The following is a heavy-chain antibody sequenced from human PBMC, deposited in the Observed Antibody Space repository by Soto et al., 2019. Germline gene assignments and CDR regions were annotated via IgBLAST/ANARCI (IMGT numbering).Heavy chain of an antibody. J-gene: IGHJ4*02. CDR3: AKDFEAPPYYYDSSGYYYGSDY. CDR1: GGSIDGYF. D-gene: IGHD3-22*01. Sequence: SETLSLTCTVSGGSIDGYFWTWVRQPPGEGLEWIGSVHYSGATRFKSSFKSRLDMSVDTSKNQFSMTLTSVTAADTAVYYCAKDFEAPPYYYDSSGYYYGSDYWGQGTLVTVSS. V-gene: IGHV4-59*01. CDR2: VHYSGAT.